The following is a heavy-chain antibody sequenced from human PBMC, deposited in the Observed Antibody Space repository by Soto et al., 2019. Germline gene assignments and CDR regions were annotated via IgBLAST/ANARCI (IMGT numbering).Heavy chain of an antibody. CDR1: GYTFSAYT. J-gene: IGHJ3*02. CDR3: ARDTETLGPRANDALDI. CDR2: INAGRGNT. Sequence: QAQLVQSGAEMKKPGASVKVSCKAAGYTFSAYTMNWVRQAPGQSLERMGWINAGRGNTKYSQNSQGRVSITRDTFASTVHKELPGLKSEDTAVYYCARDTETLGPRANDALDIWGQGTMVTVSS. D-gene: IGHD3-3*02. V-gene: IGHV1-3*01.